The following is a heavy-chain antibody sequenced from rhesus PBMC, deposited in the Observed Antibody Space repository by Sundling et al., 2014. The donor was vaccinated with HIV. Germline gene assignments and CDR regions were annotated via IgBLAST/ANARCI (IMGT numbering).Heavy chain of an antibody. Sequence: QVQLLQSGTEVKQPGAVSEGLLQGFWIHLPLLWYQLGATGPLDKGLEWMGWINTDTGSPTYAQGFKERFCLFPLDISITTAYLQISSLKPEDTAVYYCARPMESGNFLVFWGQGVLVTVSS. CDR1: IHLPLLW. J-gene: IGHJ4*01. CDR2: INTDTGSP. V-gene: IGHV7-114*01. CDR3: ARPMESGNFLVF. D-gene: IGHD3-3*01.